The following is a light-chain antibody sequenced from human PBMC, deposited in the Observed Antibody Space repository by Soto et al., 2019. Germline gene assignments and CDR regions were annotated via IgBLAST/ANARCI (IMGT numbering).Light chain of an antibody. CDR3: GTWDSSLSAGV. Sequence: QSVLTQPPSVSAAPGQKVTISCSGSSSNIGNNYVSWYQQLPGTAPKLLIYENNKRPSGIPDRFSGSKSGTSATLGITGLQTGDEADYYCGTWDSSLSAGVXGGGTQLTVL. V-gene: IGLV1-51*02. CDR2: ENN. CDR1: SSNIGNNY. J-gene: IGLJ3*02.